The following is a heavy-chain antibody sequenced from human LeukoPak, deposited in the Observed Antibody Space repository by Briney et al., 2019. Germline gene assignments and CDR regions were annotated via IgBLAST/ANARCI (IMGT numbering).Heavy chain of an antibody. CDR1: GFTVSSNY. CDR3: ARVGAGTTYLDY. V-gene: IGHV3-53*01. D-gene: IGHD1-7*01. J-gene: IGHJ4*02. Sequence: PGGSLRLSCAASGFTVSSNYMSWVRQAPGKGLEWVSVIYSGGSTYYADSVKGRFTISRDNSKNTLYLQMNSLRAEDAAVYYCARVGAGTTYLDYWGQGTLVTVSS. CDR2: IYSGGST.